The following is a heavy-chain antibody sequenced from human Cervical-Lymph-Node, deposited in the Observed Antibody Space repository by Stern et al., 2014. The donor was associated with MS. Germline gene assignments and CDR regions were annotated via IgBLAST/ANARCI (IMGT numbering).Heavy chain of an antibody. Sequence: VPLVESGGGVVQPGRSLRLSCAATGFKFSSYALQWVRQAPGKGLEWVAVISYDGSKAYYADSVMGRLTISRDNSQETLLLQMNSLRLDDTADYYCARDLLWFGEFDWGAMDVWGHGTTVTVSS. V-gene: IGHV3-30-3*01. CDR1: GFKFSSYA. CDR3: ARDLLWFGEFDWGAMDV. D-gene: IGHD3-10*01. J-gene: IGHJ6*02. CDR2: ISYDGSKA.